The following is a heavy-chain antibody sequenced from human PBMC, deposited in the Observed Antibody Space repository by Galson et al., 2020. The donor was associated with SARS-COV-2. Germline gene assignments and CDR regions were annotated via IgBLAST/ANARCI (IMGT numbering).Heavy chain of an antibody. V-gene: IGHV4-31*03. CDR2: IYYSGST. CDR3: SRGGFGELLSDYYYYYGMDV. D-gene: IGHD3-10*01. J-gene: IGHJ6*02. CDR1: GGSISSGGYS. Sequence: SETLSLTCTVSGGSISSGGYSWSWIRQHPGKGLECIGYIYYSGSTYYNPSLNSRVTISVDTSKNHFSLKLSSVTAADTAVYYCSRGGFGELLSDYYYYYGMDVWGQGTTVTVSS.